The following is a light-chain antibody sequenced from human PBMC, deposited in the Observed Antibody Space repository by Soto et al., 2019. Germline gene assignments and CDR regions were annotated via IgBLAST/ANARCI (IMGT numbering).Light chain of an antibody. J-gene: IGKJ2*01. Sequence: EIVMTQSPATLSVSPGERATLSCRASQSVSSKLAWFQQKPGQAPSLPIYGVSTRAIGVPVRFSGSGSGTEFTLTINSLQSEDFAVYYCQQYNNWPHTFGQGTKVDIK. CDR2: GVS. CDR3: QQYNNWPHT. CDR1: QSVSSK. V-gene: IGKV3-15*01.